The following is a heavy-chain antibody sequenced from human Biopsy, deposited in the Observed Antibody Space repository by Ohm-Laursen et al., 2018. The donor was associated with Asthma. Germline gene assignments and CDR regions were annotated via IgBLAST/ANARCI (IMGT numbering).Heavy chain of an antibody. D-gene: IGHD3-22*01. V-gene: IGHV3-53*01. Sequence: SLRLSCAASGFAVSRDHMFWVRQAPRKGPERVSVIYSGGTSHTADSVRGRFTISRDYSKNTLYLQMHSLRAEDTAVYYCARGDSSNWSHCYFDYWGQGTLVTVSS. CDR2: IYSGGTS. CDR1: GFAVSRDH. J-gene: IGHJ4*02. CDR3: ARGDSSNWSHCYFDY.